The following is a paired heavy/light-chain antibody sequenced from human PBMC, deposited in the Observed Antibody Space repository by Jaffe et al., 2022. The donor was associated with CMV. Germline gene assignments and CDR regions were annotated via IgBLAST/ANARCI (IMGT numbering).Light chain of an antibody. CDR2: DAS. V-gene: IGKV3-11*01. Sequence: EIVLTQSPATLSLSPGERATLSCRASQSVSSYLAWYQQKPGQAPRLLIYDASNRATGIPARFSGSGSGTDFTLTISSLEPEDFAVYYCQQRSNWPRGTFGQGTKVEIK. CDR3: QQRSNWPRGT. J-gene: IGKJ1*01. CDR1: QSVSSY.
Heavy chain of an antibody. J-gene: IGHJ6*02. V-gene: IGHV3-23*01. Sequence: EVQLLESGGGLVQPGGSLRLSCAASGFTFSSYAMSWVRQAPGKGLEWVSAISGSGGSTYYADSVKGRFTISRDNSKNTLYLQMNSLRAEDTAVYYCAKDSGCSGGSCWSYYYYGMDVWGQGTTVTVSS. D-gene: IGHD2-15*01. CDR2: ISGSGGST. CDR1: GFTFSSYA. CDR3: AKDSGCSGGSCWSYYYYGMDV.